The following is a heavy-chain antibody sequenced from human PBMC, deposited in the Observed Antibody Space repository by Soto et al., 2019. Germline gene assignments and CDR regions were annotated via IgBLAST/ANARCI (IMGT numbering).Heavy chain of an antibody. CDR3: ARDVDDSSGYYFDY. CDR2: IWYDGSNK. CDR1: GFTFSSYG. V-gene: IGHV3-33*01. J-gene: IGHJ4*02. D-gene: IGHD3-22*01. Sequence: PGGSLRLSCAASGFTFSSYGMHWVRQAPGKGLEWVAVIWYDGSNKYYADSVKGRFTISRDNSKNTLYLQMNSLRAEDTAVYYCARDVDDSSGYYFDYWGQGTLVTVSS.